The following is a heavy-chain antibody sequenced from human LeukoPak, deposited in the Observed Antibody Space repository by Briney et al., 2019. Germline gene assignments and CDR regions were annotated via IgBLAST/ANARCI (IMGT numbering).Heavy chain of an antibody. CDR2: IYHSRRT. Sequence: SPSETLSLTCTVSGYSISSACYWGCIRQPPGKGLAWMGSIYHSRRTYYNPSLKNPVTISVDTSKNQFSLKLSSVTAADTAVYDCARDFYDSRGDAFDIWGQGTIVTVSS. CDR1: GYSISSACY. V-gene: IGHV4-38-2*02. CDR3: ARDFYDSRGDAFDI. J-gene: IGHJ3*02. D-gene: IGHD3-22*01.